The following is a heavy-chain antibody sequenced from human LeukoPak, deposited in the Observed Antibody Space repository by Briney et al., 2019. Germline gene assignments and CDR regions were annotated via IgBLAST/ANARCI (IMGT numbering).Heavy chain of an antibody. Sequence: PGGSLRLSWAASGFTFSTYAMSWVRQAPGKGLEWVSAISGSGGSTYYAGSVKGRFTISRDNSKNTLYVQMNSLRAEDTALYYCAKDRSNQASGYYLHDYWGQGTLVTVSS. V-gene: IGHV3-23*01. J-gene: IGHJ4*02. D-gene: IGHD3-22*01. CDR3: AKDRSNQASGYYLHDY. CDR2: ISGSGGST. CDR1: GFTFSTYA.